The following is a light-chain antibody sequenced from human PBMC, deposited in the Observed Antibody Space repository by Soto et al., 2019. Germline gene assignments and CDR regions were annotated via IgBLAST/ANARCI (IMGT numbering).Light chain of an antibody. J-gene: IGLJ1*01. V-gene: IGLV1-44*01. CDR1: SSNIGTSS. CDR3: AAWDDSLNGHV. CDR2: TTN. Sequence: QSALTQAHSASGAPGQRVSISCSRSSSNIGTSSVHWFQQLPGTAPKLLISTTNQRPSGVPERFSGSKSGTSASLAISGLQSEDEADYYCAAWDDSLNGHVFGTGPKVTVL.